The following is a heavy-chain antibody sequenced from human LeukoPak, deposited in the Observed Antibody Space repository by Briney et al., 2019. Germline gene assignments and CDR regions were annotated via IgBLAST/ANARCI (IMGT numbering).Heavy chain of an antibody. V-gene: IGHV1-46*01. CDR1: GYTFIKSW. Sequence: GASVKVSRKSSGYTFIKSWMHWVRQAPGQGLEWVGVINPTGSGTLYAQKFQGRVTMTRDMSTSTDYMELSSLRSEDTAIYYCARDHSVGDIAWWFDPWGQGTLVTVSS. J-gene: IGHJ5*02. CDR3: ARDHSVGDIAWWFDP. CDR2: INPTGSGT. D-gene: IGHD3-10*01.